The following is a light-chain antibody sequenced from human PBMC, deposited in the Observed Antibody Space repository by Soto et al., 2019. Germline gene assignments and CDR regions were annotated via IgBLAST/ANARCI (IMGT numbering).Light chain of an antibody. J-gene: IGLJ2*01. CDR1: SSDVGGYNY. CDR3: SSYAGTNNYVV. CDR2: EVS. V-gene: IGLV2-8*01. Sequence: QSVLTQPPSASGSPGQSVTISCTGTSSDVGGYNYVSWYQQHPGKVPKLMIFEVSKRPSGVPDRFSGSKSGNTASLTVSGLQAEDEADYYCSSYAGTNNYVVFGGGTKLTGL.